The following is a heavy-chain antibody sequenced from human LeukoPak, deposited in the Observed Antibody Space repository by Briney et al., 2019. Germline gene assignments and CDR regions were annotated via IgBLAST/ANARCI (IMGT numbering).Heavy chain of an antibody. D-gene: IGHD3-9*01. CDR3: ARGQGRYFDWLSSPLFDY. Sequence: SETLSLTCTVSGGSISSYYWSWIRQPPGKGLEWIGYIYYSGSTNYNPSLKSRVTISVDTSKNQFSLKLSSVTAADTAVYYCARGQGRYFDWLSSPLFDYWGQGTLVTVSS. CDR1: GGSISSYY. CDR2: IYYSGST. V-gene: IGHV4-59*12. J-gene: IGHJ4*02.